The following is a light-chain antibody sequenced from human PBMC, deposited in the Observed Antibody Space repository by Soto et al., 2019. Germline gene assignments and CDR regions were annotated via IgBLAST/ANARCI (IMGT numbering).Light chain of an antibody. CDR1: QSVSTN. CDR2: GAS. Sequence: EIVMTQSPATLSVSPGERATLSCRASQSVSTNLAWYQHKPGQAPRLLIFGASTRATGIPVRFSGSGSGRQFTLTISSLQSEDFAVYYRHQYNDGPGGTFGQGTKVDIK. CDR3: HQYNDGPGGT. V-gene: IGKV3-15*01. J-gene: IGKJ1*01.